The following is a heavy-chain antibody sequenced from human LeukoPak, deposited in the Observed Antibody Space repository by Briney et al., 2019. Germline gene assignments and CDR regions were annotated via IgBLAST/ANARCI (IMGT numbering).Heavy chain of an antibody. Sequence: GGSLRLSCAASGFTFSSYNMNWVRQAPGKGLEWVSYITRSSSTIHYADSVKGRFTISRDNAKNSLYLQMNSLRDEDTAVYYCAREYSSSSGSVSDYWGQGTLVTVSS. J-gene: IGHJ4*02. CDR2: ITRSSSTI. CDR3: AREYSSSSGSVSDY. D-gene: IGHD6-6*01. V-gene: IGHV3-48*02. CDR1: GFTFSSYN.